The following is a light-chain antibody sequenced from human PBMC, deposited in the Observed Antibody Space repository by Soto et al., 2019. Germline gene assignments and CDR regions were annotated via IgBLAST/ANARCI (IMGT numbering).Light chain of an antibody. CDR1: ISDVGSHNY. CDR2: EVS. Sequence: QSALTQPPSASGSPGQSVTISCTVTISDVGSHNYVSWYQQYPGKAPKLMIYEVSKRPSGVPDRFSDSKSGNTASLTVSGLQDTDEADYYCSSYAGSNNLGVFGGGTKLTVL. J-gene: IGLJ2*01. V-gene: IGLV2-8*01. CDR3: SSYAGSNNLGV.